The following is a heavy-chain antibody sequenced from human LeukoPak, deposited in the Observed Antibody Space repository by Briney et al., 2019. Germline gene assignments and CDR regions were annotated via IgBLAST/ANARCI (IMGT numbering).Heavy chain of an antibody. CDR1: GGSISSYY. CDR3: ARDRRLGY. V-gene: IGHV4-59*01. CDR2: IYYSGST. J-gene: IGHJ4*02. Sequence: SETLSLTCTASGGSISSYYWSWVRQPPGKGLEWIGYIYYSGSTNYNSSLKSRVTISVGTSKNQFSLKLSSVTAADTAVYYCARDRRLGYWGQGTLVTVSS.